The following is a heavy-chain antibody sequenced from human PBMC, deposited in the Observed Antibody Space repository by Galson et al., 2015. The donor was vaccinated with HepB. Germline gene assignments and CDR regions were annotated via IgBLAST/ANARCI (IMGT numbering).Heavy chain of an antibody. CDR3: ARDQVLWFGSDEGGMDV. D-gene: IGHD3-10*01. J-gene: IGHJ6*02. V-gene: IGHV3-74*01. CDR1: GFTFSRYW. Sequence: LRLSCAASGFTFSRYWMHWVRQAPGKGLVWVSRINSDGRSTSYADSVKGRFTISRDNAKNTMYLQMNSLRAEDTAVYYCARDQVLWFGSDEGGMDVWGQGTTVTVSS. CDR2: INSDGRST.